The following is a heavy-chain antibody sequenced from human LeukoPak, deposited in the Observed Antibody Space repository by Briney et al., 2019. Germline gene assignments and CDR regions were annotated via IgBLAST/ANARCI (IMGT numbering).Heavy chain of an antibody. V-gene: IGHV3-74*01. CDR2: INTDGTTT. CDR1: EFTFSSYW. CDR3: ARPSGTYPWFDP. Sequence: GGSLRLSCAASEFTFSSYWMHWVRQPPGKGLVWVSRINTDGTTTSYADSVKGRFTISRDNAKNTLYLQMNSLRAEDTAVYYCARPSGTYPWFDPWGQGTLVTVSS. D-gene: IGHD1-26*01. J-gene: IGHJ5*02.